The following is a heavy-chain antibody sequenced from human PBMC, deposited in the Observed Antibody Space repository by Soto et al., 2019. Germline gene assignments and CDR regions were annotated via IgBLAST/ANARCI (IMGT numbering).Heavy chain of an antibody. CDR2: ISGSSTTM. D-gene: IGHD3-3*01. V-gene: IGHV3-48*01. Sequence: EVQLVEFGGGLVQPGGSLRLSCAASGVTFSYYSMNWVRQAPGQGLEWVSYISGSSTTMYYADSVKGRFTISRDNAKNSLSLQLNSVRAEDTAVYYCARTDQESWSGYSNTRYYFDYWGQGILDTVSS. J-gene: IGHJ4*02. CDR3: ARTDQESWSGYSNTRYYFDY. CDR1: GVTFSYYS.